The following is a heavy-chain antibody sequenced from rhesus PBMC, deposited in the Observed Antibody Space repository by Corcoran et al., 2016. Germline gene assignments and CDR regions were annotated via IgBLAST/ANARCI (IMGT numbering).Heavy chain of an antibody. CDR3: ATLPGWSNWYGLDS. D-gene: IGHD6S26*01. Sequence: EVQLVESGGGLVHPGGSLRLSCVASGFTFRSYGMHWFRQAPGKGLEWVAVLSYDGIKKYYADSVKDRFTISRDNSKNMLYLQMNNLKLEDTAVYYCATLPGWSNWYGLDSWGQGVVVTVSS. J-gene: IGHJ6*01. V-gene: IGHV3-54*02. CDR2: LSYDGIKK. CDR1: GFTFRSYG.